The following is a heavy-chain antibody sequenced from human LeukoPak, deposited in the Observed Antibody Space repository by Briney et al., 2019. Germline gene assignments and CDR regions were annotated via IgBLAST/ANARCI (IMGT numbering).Heavy chain of an antibody. V-gene: IGHV5-51*01. Sequence: GESLKISCKGSGYSFTNSWIGWVRQMPGKGLELMGIINPGDSEIRYSPSFQGQVTISVDKSISTAYLQWSSPKASDTAMYYCSRQGCTTTSCHTIDSWGQGTLVSVSS. D-gene: IGHD2-2*02. J-gene: IGHJ4*02. CDR2: INPGDSEI. CDR3: SRQGCTTTSCHTIDS. CDR1: GYSFTNSW.